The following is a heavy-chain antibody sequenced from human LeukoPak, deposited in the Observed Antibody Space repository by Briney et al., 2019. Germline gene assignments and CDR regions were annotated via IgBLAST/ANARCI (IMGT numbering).Heavy chain of an antibody. J-gene: IGHJ4*02. V-gene: IGHV3-74*01. CDR3: VVGGSPGY. CDR1: GLAFSAYK. Sequence: GGSLRLSCAASGLAFSAYKMHWVRQAPRKGLVWVSRISTDGYTTDYADFVQGRFTASRDNTKNTWSLEMNSLRAEDTAVYYCVVGGSPGYWGQGTLDTVSS. D-gene: IGHD2-15*01. CDR2: ISTDGYTT.